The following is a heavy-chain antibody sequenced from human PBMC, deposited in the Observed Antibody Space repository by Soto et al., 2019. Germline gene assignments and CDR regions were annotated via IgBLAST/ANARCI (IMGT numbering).Heavy chain of an antibody. CDR2: IYYSGST. Sequence: PSETLSLTCTVSGGSISSYYWSWIRQPPGKGLEWIGYIYYSGSTNYNPSLKSRVTISVDTSKNQFSLKLSSVTAADTAVYYCARVLSSSGWYGGHDYSEFWGQGTMVTV. D-gene: IGHD6-19*01. CDR1: GGSISSYY. CDR3: ARVLSSSGWYGGHDYSEF. V-gene: IGHV4-59*01. J-gene: IGHJ3*01.